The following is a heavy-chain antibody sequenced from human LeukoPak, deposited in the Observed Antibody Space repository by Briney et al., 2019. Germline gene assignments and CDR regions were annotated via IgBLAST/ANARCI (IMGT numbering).Heavy chain of an antibody. CDR1: GFTFSSYE. Sequence: PGGSLRLSCAASGFTFSSYEMNWVRQAPGKGLEWVSYISSSGSTIYYADSVKGRFTISRDNAKNSLYLQMNSLRAEDTAVYYCARSCYSTSCSWALDIWGQGTMVTVSS. CDR2: ISSSGSTI. J-gene: IGHJ3*02. D-gene: IGHD2-2*01. V-gene: IGHV3-48*03. CDR3: ARSCYSTSCSWALDI.